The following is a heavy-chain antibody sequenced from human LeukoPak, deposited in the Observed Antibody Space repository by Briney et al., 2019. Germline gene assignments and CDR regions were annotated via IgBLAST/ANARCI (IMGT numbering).Heavy chain of an antibody. D-gene: IGHD4-17*01. CDR3: ARSLDDYGDYVAGY. CDR1: GGTFSSYA. V-gene: IGHV1-2*02. Sequence: ASVKVSCKASGGTFSSYAISWVRQAPGQGLEWMGWINPNSGGTNYAQKFQGRVTMTRDTSISTAYMELSRLRSDDTAAYYCARSLDDYGDYVAGYWGQGTLVTVSS. J-gene: IGHJ4*02. CDR2: INPNSGGT.